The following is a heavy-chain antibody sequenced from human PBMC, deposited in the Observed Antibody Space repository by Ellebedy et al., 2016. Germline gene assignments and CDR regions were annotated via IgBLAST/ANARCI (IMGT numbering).Heavy chain of an antibody. CDR2: TSYDGRYS. D-gene: IGHD2/OR15-2a*01. CDR3: ATDRGERGLLSFFDS. Sequence: GGSLRLSCAASGFIVSTNYMKWVRQAPGKGLEWLSITSYDGRYSYYSHSVEGRFTMSRDNSKNALYLEMSSLIAEDTAVYYCATDRGERGLLSFFDSWGQGTPVTVSA. CDR1: GFIVSTNY. V-gene: IGHV3-30*03. J-gene: IGHJ4*02.